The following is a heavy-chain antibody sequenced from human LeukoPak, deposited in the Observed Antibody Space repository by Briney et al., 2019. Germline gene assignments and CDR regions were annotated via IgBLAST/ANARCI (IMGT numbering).Heavy chain of an antibody. Sequence: SETLSLTCAVYGGSFSGYYWSWIRQPPGKGLEWIGEINHSGSTNYNPSLKSRVTISVDTSKNQFSLKLSSVTAADTAVYFCARGSGWYYYWGQGTLVTVSS. J-gene: IGHJ4*02. V-gene: IGHV4-34*01. CDR2: INHSGST. D-gene: IGHD6-19*01. CDR3: ARGSGWYYY. CDR1: GGSFSGYY.